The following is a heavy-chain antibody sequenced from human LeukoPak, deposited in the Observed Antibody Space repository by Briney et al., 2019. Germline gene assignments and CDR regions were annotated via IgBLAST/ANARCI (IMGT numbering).Heavy chain of an antibody. CDR3: ASRVYGLGSFNY. Sequence: SETLSLTCTVSRDSISSTSYYWHWIRQPPGKGLEWIGSIYNSGTTYYNPSLKSRVTISVDTSKYQFSLKVSSVTAADTAVYYCASRVYGLGSFNYWGQGTLVTVSS. J-gene: IGHJ4*01. V-gene: IGHV4-39*01. CDR2: IYNSGTT. D-gene: IGHD3-10*01. CDR1: RDSISSTSYY.